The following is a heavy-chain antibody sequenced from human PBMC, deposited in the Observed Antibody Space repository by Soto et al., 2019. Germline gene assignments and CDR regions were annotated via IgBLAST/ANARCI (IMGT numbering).Heavy chain of an antibody. Sequence: QVQLVQSGAEVKKPGASVKVSCKASGYTFTRYGISWVRQAPGQGLEWMGWINVYNGNTNYAQKHQGRVTMTTDTSTSTAYLDLRSLRSDDTAVYFCARDTSRGEYDYWGQGTLVTVSS. CDR2: INVYNGNT. V-gene: IGHV1-18*01. D-gene: IGHD3-10*01. CDR3: ARDTSRGEYDY. CDR1: GYTFTRYG. J-gene: IGHJ4*02.